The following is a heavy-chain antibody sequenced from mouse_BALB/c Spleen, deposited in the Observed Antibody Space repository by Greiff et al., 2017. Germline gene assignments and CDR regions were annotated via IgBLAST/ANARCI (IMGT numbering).Heavy chain of an antibody. J-gene: IGHJ2*01. CDR2: ISDGGSYT. D-gene: IGHD2-1*01. CDR3: ARGGNLYYFDY. Sequence: EVKVVESGGGLVKPGGSLKLSCAASGFTFSDYYMYWVRQTPEKRLEWVATISDGGSYTYYPDSVKGRFTISRDNAKNNLYLQMSSLKSEDTAMYYCARGGNLYYFDYWGQGTTLTVSS. V-gene: IGHV5-4*02. CDR1: GFTFSDYY.